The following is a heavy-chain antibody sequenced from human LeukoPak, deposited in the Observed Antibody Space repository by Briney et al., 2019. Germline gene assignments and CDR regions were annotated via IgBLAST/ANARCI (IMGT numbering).Heavy chain of an antibody. CDR1: GYTFTSYY. Sequence: ASVKVSCKASGYTFTSYYMHWVRQAPGQGLEWMGIINPSGGSTSYAQKFQGRVTMTRDTSISTAYMELSRLRSDDTAVYYCARAAAGTNFDYWGQGTLVTVSS. D-gene: IGHD6-13*01. CDR3: ARAAAGTNFDY. CDR2: INPSGGST. J-gene: IGHJ4*02. V-gene: IGHV1-46*01.